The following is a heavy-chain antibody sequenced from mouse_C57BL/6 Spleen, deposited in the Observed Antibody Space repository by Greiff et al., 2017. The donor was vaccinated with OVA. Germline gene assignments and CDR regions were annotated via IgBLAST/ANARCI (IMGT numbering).Heavy chain of an antibody. CDR1: GFSFTSYG. CDR3: ARNYYGSSYYYFDD. J-gene: IGHJ1*03. V-gene: IGHV2-2*01. CDR2: IWSGGST. D-gene: IGHD1-1*01. Sequence: VQLQQSGPGLVQPSQSLSITCTVSGFSFTSYGVHWVRQSPGKGLEWLGVIWSGGSTDYNAAFISRLSISKDNSKSHVFFKMNSLHADDTAIYYCARNYYGSSYYYFDDWGTGTTVTVSS.